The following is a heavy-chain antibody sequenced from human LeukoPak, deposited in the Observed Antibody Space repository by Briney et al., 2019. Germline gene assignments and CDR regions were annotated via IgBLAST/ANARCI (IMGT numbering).Heavy chain of an antibody. Sequence: LPGGSLRLSCAASGFTFSSYAMSWVRQAPGKGLEWVSGISGSGGGTYYADSVKGRFTISRDNSKNTLYLQMNSLRAEDTAVYYCARGPSGYHNTGGQGTLVTVSS. D-gene: IGHD5-12*01. V-gene: IGHV3-23*01. CDR1: GFTFSSYA. CDR2: ISGSGGGT. CDR3: ARGPSGYHNT. J-gene: IGHJ4*02.